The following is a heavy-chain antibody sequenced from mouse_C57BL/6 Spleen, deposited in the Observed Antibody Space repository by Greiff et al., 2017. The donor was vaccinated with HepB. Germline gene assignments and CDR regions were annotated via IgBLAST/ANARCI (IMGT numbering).Heavy chain of an antibody. D-gene: IGHD2-1*01. CDR2: IDPANGNT. J-gene: IGHJ3*01. CDR1: GFNITNTY. CDR3: ARNPLCYGNYTAY. V-gene: IGHV14-3*01. Sequence: VQLQHSVAELVRSGASVKLSCTASGFNITNTYMHWVQQRPEQGLEWIGMIDPANGNTKYAPKFQGKATITADTSSNTAYLQLSSLTSEDTAIYYCARNPLCYGNYTAYWGQGTLVTVSA.